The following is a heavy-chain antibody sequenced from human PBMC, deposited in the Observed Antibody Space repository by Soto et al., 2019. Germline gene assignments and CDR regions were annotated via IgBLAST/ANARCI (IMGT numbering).Heavy chain of an antibody. V-gene: IGHV1-3*01. CDR1: GYTFTRYT. D-gene: IGHD2-15*01. CDR2: INPDNGNT. J-gene: IGHJ5*02. Sequence: QVQLVQSGAEVKNPGASVKISCKASGYTFTRYTMNWVRQAPGQRLEWMGWINPDNGNTKSSQKFQDRVIITRDTSASTAYMDLSSLRSGDTAVYYCARGIATGQLDPWGQGTLVTVSS. CDR3: ARGIATGQLDP.